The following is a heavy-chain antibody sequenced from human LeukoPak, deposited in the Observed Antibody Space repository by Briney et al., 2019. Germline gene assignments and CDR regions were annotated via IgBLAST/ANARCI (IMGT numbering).Heavy chain of an antibody. D-gene: IGHD2-15*01. CDR2: IFPGDSDT. V-gene: IGHV5-51*01. CDR3: ARLPYCSGGSCYSTGLYGMDV. CDR1: GYNFANYW. Sequence: GESLKISCKGSGYNFANYWIGWVRQMPGKGLESMGVIFPGDSDTRYSPSFQGQVTISADKSISTAYLQWSSLKASDTAMYYCARLPYCSGGSCYSTGLYGMDVWGQGTTVTVSS. J-gene: IGHJ6*02.